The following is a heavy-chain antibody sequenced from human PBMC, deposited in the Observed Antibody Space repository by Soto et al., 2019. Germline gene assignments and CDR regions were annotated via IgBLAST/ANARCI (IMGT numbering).Heavy chain of an antibody. CDR3: AKDLRLTGTQRGPYYYYYGMDV. J-gene: IGHJ6*02. Sequence: PGGSLRLSCAASGFTFSSYGMHWVRQAPGKGLEWVAVISYDGSNKYYADSVKGRFTISRDNSKNTLYLQMNSLRAEDTAVYYCAKDLRLTGTQRGPYYYYYGMDVWGQGTTVTVS. D-gene: IGHD1-7*01. CDR2: ISYDGSNK. CDR1: GFTFSSYG. V-gene: IGHV3-30*18.